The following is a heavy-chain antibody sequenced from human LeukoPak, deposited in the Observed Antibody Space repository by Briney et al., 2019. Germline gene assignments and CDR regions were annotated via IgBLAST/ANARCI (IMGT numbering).Heavy chain of an antibody. D-gene: IGHD3-22*01. J-gene: IGHJ4*02. CDR3: ARDRSNYYDSSGYYCFDY. CDR2: IIPIFGTA. V-gene: IGHV1-69*01. CDR1: GGTFSSYA. Sequence: SVKVSCKASGGTFSSYAISWVRQAPGQGLEWMGGIIPIFGTANYAQKFQGRVTITADESTSTAYMELSSLRSEDTAVYYCARDRSNYYDSSGYYCFDYWGQGTLVTVSS.